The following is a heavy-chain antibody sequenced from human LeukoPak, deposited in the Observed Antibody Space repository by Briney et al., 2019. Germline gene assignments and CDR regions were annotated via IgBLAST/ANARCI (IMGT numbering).Heavy chain of an antibody. CDR1: GSTFSSSW. CDR3: ARGGLVGDY. D-gene: IGHD2-8*02. J-gene: IGHJ4*02. Sequence: GGSLRLSCAASGSTFSSSWMHWVRQTPGKGLVWVSRINSDGSTTNYADSVKGRFTISRDNAKNTLYLQMNSLRAEDTAVYYCARGGLVGDYWGQGTLVTVSS. CDR2: INSDGSTT. V-gene: IGHV3-74*01.